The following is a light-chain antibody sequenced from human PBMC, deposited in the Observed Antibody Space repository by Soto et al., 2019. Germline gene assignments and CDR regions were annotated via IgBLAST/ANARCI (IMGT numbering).Light chain of an antibody. V-gene: IGKV1-33*01. CDR2: DAS. CDR1: QDISNS. CDR3: QHYADLPLT. Sequence: DIQMTQSPSSLSASVGDRVTITCQASQDISNSVHWYQQKPWKAPKLLIFDASTVETGVPSSFSGGGSGTYFTFTINSLQPEDIAAYYCQHYADLPLTFGGGTKVEIK. J-gene: IGKJ4*01.